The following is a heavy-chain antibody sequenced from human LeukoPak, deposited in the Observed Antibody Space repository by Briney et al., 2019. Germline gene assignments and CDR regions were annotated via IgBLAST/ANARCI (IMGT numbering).Heavy chain of an antibody. J-gene: IGHJ3*02. CDR1: GGTFSSYA. CDR2: IIPIFGTA. V-gene: IGHV1-69*13. D-gene: IGHD3-16*02. CDR3: AKGGRIWGSYRFDGFDI. Sequence: SVKVSCKASGGTFSSYAISWVRQAPGQGLEWMGGIIPIFGTANYAQKFQGRVTITADESTSTAYMELSSLRSEDTAVYYCAKGGRIWGSYRFDGFDIWGQGTTVTVSS.